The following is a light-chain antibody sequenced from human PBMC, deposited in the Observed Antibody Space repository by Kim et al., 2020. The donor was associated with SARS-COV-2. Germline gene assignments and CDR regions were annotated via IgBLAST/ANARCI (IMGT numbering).Light chain of an antibody. CDR1: QSVRTN. CDR2: DAS. CDR3: QHYSDWPQ. V-gene: IGKV3-15*01. Sequence: EVVMTQSPDILSVSPGEGATLSCRASQSVRTNLAWYQHKPGQAPRLLISDASTRAPGIPARFSGGGSETEFTLSISSLQSEDFAVYYCQHYSDWPQFGQGTKLEIK. J-gene: IGKJ2*01.